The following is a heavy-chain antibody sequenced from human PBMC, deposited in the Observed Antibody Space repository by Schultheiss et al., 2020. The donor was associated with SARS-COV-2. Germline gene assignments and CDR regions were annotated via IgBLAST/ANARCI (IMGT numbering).Heavy chain of an antibody. D-gene: IGHD2-8*01. CDR2: IYYSGST. CDR1: GGSISSSSYY. Sequence: SETLSLTCTVSGGSISSSSYYWGWIRQPPGKGLEWIGSIYYSGSTYYNPSLKSRVTISVDTSKNQFSLKLSSVTAVDTAVYYCAGRGGLYQNYGMDVWGQGTTVTVSS. CDR3: AGRGGLYQNYGMDV. J-gene: IGHJ6*02. V-gene: IGHV4-39*07.